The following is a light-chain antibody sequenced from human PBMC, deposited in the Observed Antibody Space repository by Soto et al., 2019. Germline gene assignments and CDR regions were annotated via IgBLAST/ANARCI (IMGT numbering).Light chain of an antibody. J-gene: IGLJ3*02. CDR3: SSYTSSRTLV. CDR2: EVS. V-gene: IGLV2-14*01. CDR1: NSDIGTYNF. Sequence: QSALTQPASVSESPGQSITISCTGTNSDIGTYNFVSWYQHHPGKAPKLVIFEVSNRPSGISNRFSGSKSGNTASLTISGLQAEDEGEYYCSSYTSSRTLVFGGGTQLTVL.